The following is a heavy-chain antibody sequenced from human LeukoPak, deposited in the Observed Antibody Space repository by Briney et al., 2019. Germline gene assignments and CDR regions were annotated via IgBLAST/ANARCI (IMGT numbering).Heavy chain of an antibody. CDR2: IIPIFGTA. D-gene: IGHD6-13*01. V-gene: IGHV1-69*05. Sequence: ASVKVSCKASGGTFSSYAISWVRQAPGQGLEWMGRIIPIFGTANYAQKFQGRVTITTDESTSTAYMELSSLRSEDTAVYYCARGASSSSWYFLYWGQGTLVTVSS. J-gene: IGHJ4*02. CDR1: GGTFSSYA. CDR3: ARGASSSSWYFLY.